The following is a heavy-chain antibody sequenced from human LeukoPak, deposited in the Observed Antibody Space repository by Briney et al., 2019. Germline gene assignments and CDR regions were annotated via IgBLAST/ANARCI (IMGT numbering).Heavy chain of an antibody. CDR1: GFTFTSYA. Sequence: GGSLRLSCAAYGFTFTSYAMSWVRQAPGKGLEWVSVISGSGGSTYYADSVKGRFTISRDNSKNTLYLQMNSLRAEDTAVYYCAKDQVWIVVGSFDYWGQGTLVTVSS. V-gene: IGHV3-23*01. J-gene: IGHJ4*02. D-gene: IGHD3-22*01. CDR2: ISGSGGST. CDR3: AKDQVWIVVGSFDY.